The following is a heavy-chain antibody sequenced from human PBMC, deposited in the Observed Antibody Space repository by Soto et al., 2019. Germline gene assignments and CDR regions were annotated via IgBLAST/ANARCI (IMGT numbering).Heavy chain of an antibody. CDR1: GDSVSSNSAA. CDR2: TYYRSKWSS. CDR3: ERTGHQGGADFDY. Sequence: SQTLSLTCAISGDSVSSNSAAWNWIRQSPSRGLEWLGRTYYRSKWSSNYAVSVKSRITINPDTSKNQFSLQLNSVTPEDTAVYYCERTGHQGGADFDYWGQGTLVTVSS. J-gene: IGHJ4*02. D-gene: IGHD1-1*01. V-gene: IGHV6-1*01.